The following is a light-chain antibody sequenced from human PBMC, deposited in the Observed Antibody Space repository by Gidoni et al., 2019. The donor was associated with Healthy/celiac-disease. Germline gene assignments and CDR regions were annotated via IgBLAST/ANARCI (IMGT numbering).Light chain of an antibody. J-gene: IGKJ4*01. CDR1: QSVLYSSNNKNY. Sequence: DIVMTQSPDSLAVSLGERATINCKSSQSVLYSSNNKNYLAWYQQKPGQPPKLLIYWASTRESGVPDRFSGSGSGTDFTLTISSLQAEDVAVYYCQQYYSTAPTFGGXTKVEIK. CDR3: QQYYSTAPT. V-gene: IGKV4-1*01. CDR2: WAS.